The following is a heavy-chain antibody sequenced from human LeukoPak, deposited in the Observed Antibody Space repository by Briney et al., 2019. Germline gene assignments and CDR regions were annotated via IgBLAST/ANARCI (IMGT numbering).Heavy chain of an antibody. CDR1: GGSFSGYY. Sequence: SETLSLTCAVYGGSFSGYYWSWIRQPPGKGLEWIGEINHSGGTNYNPSLKSRVTISVDTSKNQFSLKLSSVTAADTAVYYCARGVQGYYDSSGYYCDYWGQGTLVTVSS. CDR3: ARGVQGYYDSSGYYCDY. D-gene: IGHD3-22*01. CDR2: INHSGGT. V-gene: IGHV4-34*01. J-gene: IGHJ4*02.